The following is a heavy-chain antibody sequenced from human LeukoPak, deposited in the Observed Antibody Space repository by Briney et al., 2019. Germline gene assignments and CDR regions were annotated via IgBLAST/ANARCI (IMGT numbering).Heavy chain of an antibody. V-gene: IGHV3-30*02. Sequence: GGSLRLSCAASGFTFSSYGMHWVRQAPGKGLEWVAFIRYDGSNKYYADSVKGRFTISRDNSKNTLYLQMNSLRTEDTAVYYCAREATVTTPYFDYWGQGTLVTVSS. CDR2: IRYDGSNK. J-gene: IGHJ4*02. CDR3: AREATVTTPYFDY. D-gene: IGHD4-17*01. CDR1: GFTFSSYG.